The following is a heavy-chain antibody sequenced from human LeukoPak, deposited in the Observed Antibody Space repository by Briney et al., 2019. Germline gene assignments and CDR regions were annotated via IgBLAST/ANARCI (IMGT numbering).Heavy chain of an antibody. Sequence: PGRSLRLSCAASGFTFSSYAMHWVRQAPGKGLEWEAVISYDGSNKYYADSVKGRFTISRDNSKNTLYLQMNSLRAEDTAVYYCARVGSSSSVWGQGTLVTVSS. J-gene: IGHJ4*02. CDR3: ARVGSSSSV. CDR1: GFTFSSYA. CDR2: ISYDGSNK. D-gene: IGHD6-6*01. V-gene: IGHV3-30-3*01.